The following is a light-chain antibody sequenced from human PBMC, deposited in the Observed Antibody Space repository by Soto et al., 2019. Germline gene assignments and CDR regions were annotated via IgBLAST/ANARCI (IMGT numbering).Light chain of an antibody. CDR1: SSDVGAYDF. CDR2: EVS. V-gene: IGLV2-14*03. J-gene: IGLJ1*01. Sequence: QSVLTPPASVSGSPGQSITISCTGTSSDVGAYDFVSWYQQHPDKAPKLMIYEVSNRPSGVSHRFSGSKSVNTATLTISGLQAEDEADYYCSSYTTSSTRVFGTGTKLTVL. CDR3: SSYTTSSTRV.